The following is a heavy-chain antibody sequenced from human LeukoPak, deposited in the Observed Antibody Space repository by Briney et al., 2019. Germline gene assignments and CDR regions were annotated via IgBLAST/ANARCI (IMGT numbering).Heavy chain of an antibody. V-gene: IGHV4-59*12. CDR2: IFYSGTT. CDR1: GGSISSYY. J-gene: IGHJ4*02. Sequence: SETLSLTCTVSGGSISSYYWSWIRQPPGKGLEWIGFIFYSGTTNYNPSLKSRVTMSVDTSKNQFSLNLSSVTAADTAVYYCARFSSIAAAFDYWGLGTLVTVSS. D-gene: IGHD6-13*01. CDR3: ARFSSIAAAFDY.